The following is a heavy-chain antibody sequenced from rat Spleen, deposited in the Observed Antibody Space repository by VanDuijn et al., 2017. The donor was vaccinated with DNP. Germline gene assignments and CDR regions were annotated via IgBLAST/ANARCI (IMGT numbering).Heavy chain of an antibody. J-gene: IGHJ4*01. V-gene: IGHV5S11*01. Sequence: EVQLVESGGGLVQPGRSMKLSCTASGFTFSKYYMAWVRQAPTKGLEWVASISTGGGNTYYRDSVTGRFTIARDNAKSTLYLQMDSLRSEETATYYCARHGEVPSRYAMDAWGQGTAVTVSS. D-gene: IGHD1-5*01. CDR3: ARHGEVPSRYAMDA. CDR2: ISTGGGNT. CDR1: GFTFSKYY.